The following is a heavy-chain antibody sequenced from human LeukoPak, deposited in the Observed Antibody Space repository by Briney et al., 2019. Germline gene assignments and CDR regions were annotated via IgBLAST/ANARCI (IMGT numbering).Heavy chain of an antibody. CDR3: ARDQRRGYYYDSSGYTRPIDY. CDR1: GYTFTSYG. D-gene: IGHD3-22*01. V-gene: IGHV1-18*01. Sequence: ASVKVSCKASGYTFTSYGISWVRQAPGQGLEWMGWISAYNGNTNYVQKLQGRVTMTTDTSTSTAYMELRGLRSDDTAVYYCARDQRRGYYYDSSGYTRPIDYWGQGTLVTVSS. J-gene: IGHJ4*02. CDR2: ISAYNGNT.